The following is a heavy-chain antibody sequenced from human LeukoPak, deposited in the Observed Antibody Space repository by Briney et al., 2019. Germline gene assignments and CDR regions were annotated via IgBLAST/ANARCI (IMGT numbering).Heavy chain of an antibody. CDR1: GYTFSRYW. V-gene: IGHV3-74*01. J-gene: IGHJ4*02. CDR3: TTDTFGARDS. D-gene: IGHD3-10*01. CDR2: INEDGSST. Sequence: GGSLRLSCAASGYTFSRYWMHWARHGPGKGLVWVSRINEDGSSTSYAESVRGRFTISRDNAKNTLYLQMNSLRAEDAAVYYCTTDTFGARDSWGQGTLVTVSS.